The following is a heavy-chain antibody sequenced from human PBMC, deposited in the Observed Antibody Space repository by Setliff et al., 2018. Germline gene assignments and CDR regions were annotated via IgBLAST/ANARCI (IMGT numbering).Heavy chain of an antibody. CDR2: IDTSSTWI. J-gene: IGHJ4*02. CDR3: ARSETCHSTHCSPYDY. CDR1: GFSFTTYT. Sequence: GESLRLSCAASGFSFTTYTVNWIRQAPGQGLEWVSSIDTSSTWIYYADSVKGRFTISRDNAENSLYLQMNSLRAEDTAVYYCARSETCHSTHCSPYDYWGQGTPVTVSS. D-gene: IGHD2-2*01. V-gene: IGHV3-21*01.